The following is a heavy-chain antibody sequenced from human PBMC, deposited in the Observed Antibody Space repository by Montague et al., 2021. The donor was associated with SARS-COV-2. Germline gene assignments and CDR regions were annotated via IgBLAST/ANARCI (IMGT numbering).Heavy chain of an antibody. D-gene: IGHD1-14*01. J-gene: IGHJ4*02. CDR2: ISRDSAEV. CDR3: ARDSGITGADDY. CDR1: GFTLSEYH. V-gene: IGHV3-48*02. Sequence: SLRLSCAASGFTLSEYHMTWVRQAPGKGLQWVSYISRDSAEVYYAESVKGRFSISRDNDGSALYLQLNNLRNEDTATYYCARDSGITGADDYWGQGTLVVVSS.